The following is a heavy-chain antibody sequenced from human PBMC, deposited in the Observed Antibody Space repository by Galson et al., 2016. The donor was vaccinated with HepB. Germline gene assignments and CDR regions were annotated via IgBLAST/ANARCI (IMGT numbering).Heavy chain of an antibody. CDR2: IWFDGSEK. CDR3: ARAVYSDTGGSSRYFDL. J-gene: IGHJ2*01. V-gene: IGHV3-33*08. CDR1: GFTFSSYG. D-gene: IGHD3-10*01. Sequence: SLRLSCAASGFTFSSYGMHWVRQAPGKGLEWVAVIWFDGSEKYYADSVEGRFTISRDNSEKTLFLQMNSLRGDDTAVYYCARAVYSDTGGSSRYFDLWGRGTLVTVSS.